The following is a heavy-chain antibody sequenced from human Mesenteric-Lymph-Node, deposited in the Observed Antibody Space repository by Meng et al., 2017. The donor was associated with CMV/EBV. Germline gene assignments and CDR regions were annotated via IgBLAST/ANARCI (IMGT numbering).Heavy chain of an antibody. CDR3: ARGTYYDFWSGYPGPYYYYGMDV. Sequence: ASVKVSCKASGYTFTGYYMHWVRQAPGQGLEWMGWINPNSGGTNYAQKFQGRVTMTRDTSISTAYMELSRLRSDDTAVYYCARGTYYDFWSGYPGPYYYYGMDVWGQGTTVTVSS. CDR2: INPNSGGT. D-gene: IGHD3-3*01. V-gene: IGHV1-2*02. J-gene: IGHJ6*02. CDR1: GYTFTGYY.